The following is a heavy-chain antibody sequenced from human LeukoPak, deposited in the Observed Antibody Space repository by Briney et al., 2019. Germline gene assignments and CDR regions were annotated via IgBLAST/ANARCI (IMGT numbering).Heavy chain of an antibody. CDR1: GFTFSSYW. Sequence: GGSLRLSCAASGFTFSSYWMSWVRQAPGKGLEWVANIKQDGSEKYYVDSVKGRFTISRDNAKNSLYLQMNSLRAEDTAVYYCARDVSYGYCYAYYFDYWGQGTLVTVSS. CDR2: IKQDGSEK. CDR3: ARDVSYGYCYAYYFDY. V-gene: IGHV3-7*01. J-gene: IGHJ4*02. D-gene: IGHD3-16*01.